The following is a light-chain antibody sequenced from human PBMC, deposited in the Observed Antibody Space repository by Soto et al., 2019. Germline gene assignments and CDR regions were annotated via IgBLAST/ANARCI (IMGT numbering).Light chain of an antibody. V-gene: IGKV1-39*01. CDR2: TAS. CDR1: QSISSY. Sequence: DIQMTQSPSSLPASVGDRVTITCRASQSISSYLNWYQQKPGKAPKLLIYTASSLQSGDPSRFSGSGSGTDFTLTISSLQPEDFATYYCQQTYSTPWTFGQGTKVEIK. CDR3: QQTYSTPWT. J-gene: IGKJ1*01.